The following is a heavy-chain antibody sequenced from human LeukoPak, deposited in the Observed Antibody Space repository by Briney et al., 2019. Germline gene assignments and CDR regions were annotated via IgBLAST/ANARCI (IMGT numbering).Heavy chain of an antibody. Sequence: PAETLCLTCTVSGGSISSYYWSWIRQPPGKGLEWIGYIYYSGSTNYNPSPKSRITISVDTSKKQFSLKMRSVTAADTAVYYCARAEYYYAVGAFDLWGQGTLVTVSS. J-gene: IGHJ3*01. V-gene: IGHV4-59*01. CDR3: ARAEYYYAVGAFDL. CDR2: IYYSGST. D-gene: IGHD3-10*01. CDR1: GGSISSYY.